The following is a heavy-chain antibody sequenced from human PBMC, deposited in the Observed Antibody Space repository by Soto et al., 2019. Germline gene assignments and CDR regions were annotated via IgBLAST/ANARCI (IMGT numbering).Heavy chain of an antibody. CDR1: GFTLSNYG. CDR2: ISGSDGST. CDR3: AKYEYSD. J-gene: IGHJ4*02. D-gene: IGHD3-16*01. Sequence: EVQLLESGGGLVQPGGSLRLSCAASGFTLSNYGMNWVRQAPGKGLEWVSGISGSDGSTYYADSVKGRFTISRDNSKNTLYMQKNTLRAEDTAVYYGAKYEYSDWGQGTLVTVSS. V-gene: IGHV3-23*01.